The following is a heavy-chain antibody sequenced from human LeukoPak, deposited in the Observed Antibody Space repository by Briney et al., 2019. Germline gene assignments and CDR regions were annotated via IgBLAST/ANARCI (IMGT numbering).Heavy chain of an antibody. J-gene: IGHJ6*02. D-gene: IGHD2-8*01. V-gene: IGHV3-23*01. CDR1: GCTFSSYA. CDR2: ISGSGGST. Sequence: GGSLRLSCAASGCTFSSYAMNWVRQAPGKGLEWVSTISGSGGSTYSADSVKGRFTISRDNSKNTLYLQMNSLRAEDTAVYYCAKEWSGRGPMDVWGQGTTVTVSS. CDR3: AKEWSGRGPMDV.